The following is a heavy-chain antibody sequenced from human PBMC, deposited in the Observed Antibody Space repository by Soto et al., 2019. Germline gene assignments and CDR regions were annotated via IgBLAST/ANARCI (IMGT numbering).Heavy chain of an antibody. J-gene: IGHJ3*02. V-gene: IGHV1-69*13. CDR3: ARPENTAPAMIDI. CDR1: GGTFSNYA. CDR2: IIPIFGTA. Sequence: ASVKVSCKASGGTFSNYAISWVRQAPGQGLEWMGGIIPIFGTANYAQKFQGRVTITADESTSTAYMELSSLRSEDTAMYYCARPENTAPAMIDIWGQGTMVTVSS. D-gene: IGHD5-18*01.